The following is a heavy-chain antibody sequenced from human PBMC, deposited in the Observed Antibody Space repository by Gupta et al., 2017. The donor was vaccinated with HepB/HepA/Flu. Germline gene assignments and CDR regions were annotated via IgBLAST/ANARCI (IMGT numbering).Heavy chain of an antibody. J-gene: IGHJ4*02. CDR3: ARGDDPAVGATTVRSYYFDY. CDR2: INHSGST. V-gene: IGHV4-34*01. D-gene: IGHD1-26*01. CDR1: GGSFSGYY. Sequence: VQLQQWGAGLLKPSETLSLTCAVYGGSFSGYYWSSIRQPPGKGLEWIGEINHSGSTNYNPSLKSRVTISVDTSKNQFSLKLSSVTAADTAVYYCARGDDPAVGATTVRSYYFDYWGQGTLVTVSS.